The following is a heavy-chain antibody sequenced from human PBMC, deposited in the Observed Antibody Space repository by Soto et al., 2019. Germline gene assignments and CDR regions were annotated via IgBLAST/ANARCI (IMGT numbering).Heavy chain of an antibody. D-gene: IGHD3-22*01. CDR1: GFTFSDYY. CDR2: SRNKPNSYTT. Sequence: GGSLRLSCAASGFTFSDYYIDWVRQAPGEGLEWVGRSRNKPNSYTTEYAASVRGRFTISRDDSKNSVFLQMNRLKTEDTAVDYCTRGDYYDTMDVWGQGTMGTVSS. CDR3: TRGDYYDTMDV. J-gene: IGHJ6*02. V-gene: IGHV3-72*01.